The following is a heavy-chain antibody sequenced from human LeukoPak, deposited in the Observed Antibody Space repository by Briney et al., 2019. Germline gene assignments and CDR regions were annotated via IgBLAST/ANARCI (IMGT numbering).Heavy chain of an antibody. V-gene: IGHV4-34*01. Sequence: SETLSLTCAVYGGSFSGYYWSWIRQPPGKGLEWIGEINHSGGTNYNPSLKSRVTISVDTSKNQFSLKLSSVTAADTAAYYCARHVFGFVVDYFDYWGQGTLVTVSS. CDR3: ARHVFGFVVDYFDY. J-gene: IGHJ4*02. D-gene: IGHD2-15*01. CDR1: GGSFSGYY. CDR2: INHSGGT.